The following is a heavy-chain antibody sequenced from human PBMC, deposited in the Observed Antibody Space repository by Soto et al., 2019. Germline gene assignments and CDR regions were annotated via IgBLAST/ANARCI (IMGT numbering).Heavy chain of an antibody. CDR3: ARRGLDY. CDR1: GYTFTNYG. CDR2: INNYNGIT. V-gene: IGHV1-18*01. Sequence: QVQLVQSGAVVKKPGASVKVSCKASGYTFTNYGISWVRQAPGQGLEWMGWINNYNGITTYGQKFQGRVTMTTDTSTSTAYMERRSLRSDDTAVYYCARRGLDYWGQGTLVTVSS. J-gene: IGHJ4*02.